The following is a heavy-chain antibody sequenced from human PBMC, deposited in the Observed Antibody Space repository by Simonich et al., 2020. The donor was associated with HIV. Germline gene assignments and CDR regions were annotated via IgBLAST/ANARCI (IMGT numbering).Heavy chain of an antibody. V-gene: IGHV3-9*01. Sequence: EVQLVESGGGLVQPGRSLSLSCAASGFTFDDYAMHLVRQAPGKGLEWVSGINWNSGSIGYADSVKGRFTISRDNAKNSLYLQMNSLRAEDTALYYCAKDKGAYYGSGSPVYWGQGTLVTVSS. CDR2: INWNSGSI. CDR3: AKDKGAYYGSGSPVY. J-gene: IGHJ4*02. CDR1: GFTFDDYA. D-gene: IGHD3-10*01.